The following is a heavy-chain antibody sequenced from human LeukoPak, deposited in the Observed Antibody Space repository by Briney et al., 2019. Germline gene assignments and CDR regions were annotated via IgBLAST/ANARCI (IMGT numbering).Heavy chain of an antibody. V-gene: IGHV3-30*02. CDR2: IRYDGSNK. CDR3: AKDPSFRPGYFHY. CDR1: GFTFSSYG. J-gene: IGHJ4*02. Sequence: PGGSLRLSCAASGFTFSSYGMHWVRQAPGKGLEWVAFIRYDGSNKYYADSVKGRFTISRDNSKNTLYLQMNSLRAEDTAVYYCAKDPSFRPGYFHYWGQGTLVTVSS.